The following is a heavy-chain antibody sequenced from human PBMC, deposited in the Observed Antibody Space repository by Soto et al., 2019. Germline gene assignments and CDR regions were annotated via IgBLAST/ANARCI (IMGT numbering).Heavy chain of an antibody. CDR3: AKDASTDGYRNFDY. D-gene: IGHD5-12*01. Sequence: GGSLRLFCSASGFPSRDYTLSWVRHPRGKGLETVSGITQSGGNIYDADCVKGRFTISKDDYKNTLFLQMNSLRADDTAVYYCAKDASTDGYRNFDYLGQGILVTVSS. CDR1: GFPSRDYT. CDR2: ITQSGGNI. J-gene: IGHJ4*02. V-gene: IGHV3-23*01.